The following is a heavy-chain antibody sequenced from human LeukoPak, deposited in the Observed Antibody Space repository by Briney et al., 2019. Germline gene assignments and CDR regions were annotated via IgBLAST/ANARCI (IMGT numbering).Heavy chain of an antibody. J-gene: IGHJ4*02. D-gene: IGHD2-2*01. Sequence: GASVKVSCKASGGTFSSYAISWVRQAPGQGLEWMGGIIPIFGTANYAQKFQGRVTITADESTSTAYMELSSLRSEDTAVYYCARGGDIVVVPAATGFFDYWGQGTLVTVSS. V-gene: IGHV1-69*13. CDR3: ARGGDIVVVPAATGFFDY. CDR2: IIPIFGTA. CDR1: GGTFSSYA.